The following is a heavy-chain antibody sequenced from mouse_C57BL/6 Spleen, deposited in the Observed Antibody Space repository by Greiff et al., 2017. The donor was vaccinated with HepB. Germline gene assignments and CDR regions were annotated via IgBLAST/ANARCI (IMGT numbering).Heavy chain of an antibody. V-gene: IGHV6-3*01. CDR1: GFTFSNYW. CDR2: IRLKSDNYAT. CDR3: TIYYGNYAFDY. J-gene: IGHJ2*01. Sequence: EVQVVESGGGLVQPGGSMKLSCVASGFTFSNYWMNWVRQSPEKGLEWVAQIRLKSDNYATHYAESVKGRFTISRDDSKSSVYLQMNNLRAEDTGIYYCTIYYGNYAFDYWGQGTTLTVSS. D-gene: IGHD2-1*01.